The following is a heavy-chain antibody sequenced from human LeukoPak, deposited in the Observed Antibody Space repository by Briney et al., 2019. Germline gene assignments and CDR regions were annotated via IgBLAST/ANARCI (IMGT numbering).Heavy chain of an antibody. CDR3: ARGRSSFARFGGPFNY. D-gene: IGHD3-10*01. Sequence: PSETLSLTCAVYDASFSAHYWSWIRQPPEKGLEWIGEINYSGSTNYNPSLKSRVTISLDTSKSQFSLELSSVTAADTAVFYCARGRSSFARFGGPFNYWGQGTLVTVSS. J-gene: IGHJ4*02. CDR2: INYSGST. CDR1: DASFSAHY. V-gene: IGHV4-34*01.